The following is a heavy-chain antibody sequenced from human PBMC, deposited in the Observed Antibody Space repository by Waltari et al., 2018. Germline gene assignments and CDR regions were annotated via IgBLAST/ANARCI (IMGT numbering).Heavy chain of an antibody. CDR3: ARGRPGYSSGWYSIDY. V-gene: IGHV1-69*01. J-gene: IGHJ4*02. D-gene: IGHD6-19*01. CDR2: SIPIVGTA. CDR1: GGTFSSYA. Sequence: QVQLVQSGAEVKKPGSSVKVSCKASGGTFSSYAISWVRQAPGQGLEWMGGSIPIVGTANNAQKFQGRVTITADESTSPAYMELSSLGSEDTAVYYCARGRPGYSSGWYSIDYWGQGTLVTVSS.